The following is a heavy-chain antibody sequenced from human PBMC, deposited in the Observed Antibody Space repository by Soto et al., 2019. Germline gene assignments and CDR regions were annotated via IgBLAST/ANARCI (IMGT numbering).Heavy chain of an antibody. J-gene: IGHJ3*02. D-gene: IGHD6-6*01. Sequence: ASVNGSCKRSGYTFTGYYMDWVRQATGQGLEWMGWMNPNSGNTGYAQKFQGRVTMTRNTSISTAYMELSSLRSEDTAVYYCASTIAASGRAFDIWGQGTMVTVSS. CDR1: GYTFTGYY. CDR2: MNPNSGNT. V-gene: IGHV1-8*01. CDR3: ASTIAASGRAFDI.